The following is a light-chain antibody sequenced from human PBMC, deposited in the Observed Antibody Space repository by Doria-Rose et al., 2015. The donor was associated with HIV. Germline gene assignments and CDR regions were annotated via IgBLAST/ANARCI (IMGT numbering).Light chain of an antibody. CDR2: DGS. CDR1: QSFSSTY. CDR3: HQYGTSWT. J-gene: IGKJ1*01. V-gene: IGKV3-20*01. Sequence: EIVLTQSPGTLSLSPGERATLSCRASQSFSSTYLAWYQQKPGQAPSLLIYDGSTRATGIPDRLSASGSGTDFTLTINRLEPEDSALYYCHQYGTSWTFGQGTKVGI.